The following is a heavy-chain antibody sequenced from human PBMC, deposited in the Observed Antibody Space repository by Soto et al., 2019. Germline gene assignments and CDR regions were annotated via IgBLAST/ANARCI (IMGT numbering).Heavy chain of an antibody. CDR1: GFAFSTFA. D-gene: IGHD3-22*01. CDR2: ISVSGNNA. CDR3: ARDQLRPGILYSLGVLLPEYGL. Sequence: SLRLSCAASGFAFSTFAMTWVRQAPGKGLEWVAAISVSGNNAYYADSVKGRFTISRDNSQNSVFLQMSSLRADDTAVYYCARDQLRPGILYSLGVLLPEYGLWGQGTLGTVSS. J-gene: IGHJ4*02. V-gene: IGHV3-23*01.